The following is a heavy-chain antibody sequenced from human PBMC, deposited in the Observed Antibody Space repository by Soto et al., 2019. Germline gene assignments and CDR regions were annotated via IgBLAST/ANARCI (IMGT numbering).Heavy chain of an antibody. CDR1: GFTFTSYS. CDR2: ISSSSSSI. V-gene: IGHV3-48*01. Sequence: PGGSLRLSCAASGFTFTSYSMNWVRQAPGKGLEWVSYISSSSSSINYADSVEGRFTISRDNAKNSVFLQMNSLRAEDTAVYYCARGSWLRSSFDYWGQGTLVTVSS. J-gene: IGHJ4*02. CDR3: ARGSWLRSSFDY. D-gene: IGHD5-12*01.